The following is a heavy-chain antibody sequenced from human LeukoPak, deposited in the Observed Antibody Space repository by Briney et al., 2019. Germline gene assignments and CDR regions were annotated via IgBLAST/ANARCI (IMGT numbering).Heavy chain of an antibody. J-gene: IGHJ4*02. CDR3: ARHKDSGDYPLDY. D-gene: IGHD4-17*01. Sequence: PSETLSLTCTVSGGSVSGYYWSWIRQPPGKGLEWIGYIYYSGNTNYNPSLKSRLIMSLDTSENHFSLKLNSVTAADTAVYYCARHKDSGDYPLDYWGQGILVSVSS. V-gene: IGHV4-59*02. CDR2: IYYSGNT. CDR1: GGSVSGYY.